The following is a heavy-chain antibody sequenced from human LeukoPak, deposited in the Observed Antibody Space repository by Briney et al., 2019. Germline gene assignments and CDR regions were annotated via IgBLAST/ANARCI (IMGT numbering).Heavy chain of an antibody. Sequence: GGSLRLSCAASGFTFNSYGMNWVRQAPGKGLEWVSSISSSSNYIYYAVSVKGRFTISRDNAENSLYLQMNSLRAEDTAVYYCTRDGSSWFNWFDPWGQGTLVTVSS. V-gene: IGHV3-21*01. CDR2: ISSSSNYI. CDR3: TRDGSSWFNWFDP. J-gene: IGHJ5*02. D-gene: IGHD6-13*01. CDR1: GFTFNSYG.